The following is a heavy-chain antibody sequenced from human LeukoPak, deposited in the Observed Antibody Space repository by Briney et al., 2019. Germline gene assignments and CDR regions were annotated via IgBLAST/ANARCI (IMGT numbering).Heavy chain of an antibody. CDR2: INPSGGST. CDR3: ARDLEWFGELSHYYYGMDV. J-gene: IGHJ6*02. Sequence: ASVKVPCKASGYTFTSYYMHWVRQAPGQGLEWMGIINPSGGSTSYAQKFQGRVTMTRDTSTSTVYMELSSLRSEDTAVYYCARDLEWFGELSHYYYGMDVWGQGTTVTVSS. D-gene: IGHD3-10*01. CDR1: GYTFTSYY. V-gene: IGHV1-46*01.